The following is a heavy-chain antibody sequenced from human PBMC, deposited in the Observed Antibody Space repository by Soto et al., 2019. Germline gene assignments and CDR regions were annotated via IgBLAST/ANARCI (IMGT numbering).Heavy chain of an antibody. J-gene: IGHJ5*02. Sequence: QVQLQESGPGLVKPSQTLSLTCTVSGGSISSGGYYWSWIRQHPGKGLEWIGYIYYSGSTYYNPSLKSRVTISVDTSKNQFSLKLSSVTAADTAVYYCARVGWLQFKGSPPNWFDPWGQGALVTVSS. CDR3: ARVGWLQFKGSPPNWFDP. D-gene: IGHD5-12*01. CDR1: GGSISSGGYY. V-gene: IGHV4-31*03. CDR2: IYYSGST.